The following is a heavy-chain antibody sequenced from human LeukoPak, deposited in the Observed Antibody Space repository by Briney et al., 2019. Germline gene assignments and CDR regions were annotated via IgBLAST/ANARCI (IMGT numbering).Heavy chain of an antibody. CDR1: GGSISSYY. V-gene: IGHV4-4*07. D-gene: IGHD3-10*01. Sequence: SETLSLTCTVSGGSISSYYGSWIRQPAGKGLEWIGRIYTSGSTNYNPSLKSRVTMSVDTSKNQFSLKLSSVTAADTAVYYCARELSWFGELEVNFDYMGQGTLVTVSS. CDR3: ARELSWFGELEVNFDY. J-gene: IGHJ4*02. CDR2: IYTSGST.